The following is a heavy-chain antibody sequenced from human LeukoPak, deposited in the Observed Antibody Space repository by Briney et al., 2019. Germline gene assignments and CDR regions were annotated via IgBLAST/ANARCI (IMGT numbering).Heavy chain of an antibody. D-gene: IGHD1-26*01. CDR1: GYTLTELS. Sequence: ASVKVSCKVSGYTLTELSMHWVRQAPEKGLERMGGFDPEDGETIYAQKFQGRVTMTEDTSTDTAYMELSSLRSEDTAVYYCPTVQMLEWERLSAFDIWGQGPVVTVSS. CDR2: FDPEDGET. J-gene: IGHJ3*02. CDR3: PTVQMLEWERLSAFDI. V-gene: IGHV1-24*01.